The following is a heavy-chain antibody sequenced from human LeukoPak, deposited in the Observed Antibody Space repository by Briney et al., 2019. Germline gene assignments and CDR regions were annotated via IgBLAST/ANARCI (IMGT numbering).Heavy chain of an antibody. V-gene: IGHV1-69*05. Sequence: SVKVSCKASEGTFSSYAISWVRQAPGQGLEWMGRIIPIFGTANYAQKFQGRVTITTDESTSTAYMELSSLRSEDTAVYYCARGGSGYDLLDYWGQGTLVTVSS. CDR3: ARGGSGYDLLDY. CDR1: EGTFSSYA. J-gene: IGHJ4*02. CDR2: IIPIFGTA. D-gene: IGHD5-12*01.